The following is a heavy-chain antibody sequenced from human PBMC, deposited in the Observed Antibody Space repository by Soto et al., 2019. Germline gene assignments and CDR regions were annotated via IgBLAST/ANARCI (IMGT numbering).Heavy chain of an antibody. D-gene: IGHD6-19*01. V-gene: IGHV3-30*18. J-gene: IGHJ6*02. CDR2: TSYDGSNK. CDR1: GFTFSSYG. CDR3: AKETGYSSGWYHDYYYGMDV. Sequence: QVQLVESGGGVVQPGRSLRLSCAASGFTFSSYGMHWVRQAPGKGLEWVAVTSYDGSNKYYADSVKGRFTISRDNSKNTLYLQMNSLRAEDTAVYYCAKETGYSSGWYHDYYYGMDVWGQGTTVTVSS.